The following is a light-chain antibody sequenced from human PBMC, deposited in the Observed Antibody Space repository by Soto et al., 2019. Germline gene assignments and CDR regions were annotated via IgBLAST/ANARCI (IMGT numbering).Light chain of an antibody. V-gene: IGKV1-39*01. CDR1: QSISSY. J-gene: IGKJ1*01. CDR3: QQSYSTPQRT. Sequence: DIQMTQSPSSLSASVGDRVTITCRASQSISSYLNWYQQKPGKAPKLLIYAASSLQSGVPSRFSGSGSGKDFTLTISSLQPEDFANYYCQQSYSTPQRTFGQGTKVDI. CDR2: AAS.